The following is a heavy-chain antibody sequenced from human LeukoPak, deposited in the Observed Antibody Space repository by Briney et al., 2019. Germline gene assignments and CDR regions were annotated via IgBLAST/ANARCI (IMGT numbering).Heavy chain of an antibody. V-gene: IGHV4-61*02. CDR3: ARDLRGPRIAYDGSGSYYTAYNWFDP. CDR1: GGSISSSSYY. Sequence: PSETLSLTCTVSGGSISSSSYYWSWIRQPAGKGLEWIGRIYTSGSTNYNPSLKSRVTMSVDTSKNQFSLKLSSVTAADTAVYYCARDLRGPRIAYDGSGSYYTAYNWFDPWGQGTLVTVSS. D-gene: IGHD3-10*01. J-gene: IGHJ5*02. CDR2: IYTSGST.